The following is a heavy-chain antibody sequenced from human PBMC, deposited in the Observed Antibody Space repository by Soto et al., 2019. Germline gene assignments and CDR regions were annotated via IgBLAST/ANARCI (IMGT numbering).Heavy chain of an antibody. D-gene: IGHD5-12*01. Sequence: ASLKVSFKVSGYTLTELSMHWERQAPGKGLEWMGGFDPEDGETIYAQKFQGRVTMTEDTSTDTAYMELSSLRSEDTAVYYCATVKDSGYDYWGQGTLVTVSS. CDR3: ATVKDSGYDY. CDR1: GYTLTELS. J-gene: IGHJ4*02. CDR2: FDPEDGET. V-gene: IGHV1-24*01.